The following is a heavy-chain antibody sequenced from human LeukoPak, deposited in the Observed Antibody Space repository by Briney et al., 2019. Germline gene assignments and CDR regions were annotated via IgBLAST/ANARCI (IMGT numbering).Heavy chain of an antibody. V-gene: IGHV4-34*01. J-gene: IGHJ6*02. D-gene: IGHD6-19*01. CDR2: INHSGST. Sequence: SETLSLTCAVYGGSFSGYYWNWIRQPPGKGLEWIGEINHSGSTNYNPSLKSRVTISVDTSKNQFSLKLSSVTAADTAVYYCASLSGWYEGYYYYYGMDVWGQGTTVTVSS. CDR3: ASLSGWYEGYYYYYGMDV. CDR1: GGSFSGYY.